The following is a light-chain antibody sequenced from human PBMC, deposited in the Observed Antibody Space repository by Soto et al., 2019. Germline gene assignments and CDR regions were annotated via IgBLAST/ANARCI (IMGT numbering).Light chain of an antibody. J-gene: IGKJ2*01. CDR3: MQALQVPHT. Sequence: DLVMTQSPLSLPVTPGEPASISCRSSQSLLYSNGYNYLDWYVQKPGQSPQLLIYLGSNRASGVXDXXSGSASGTDFTLKISRVEAEDVGVYYCMQALQVPHTFGQGTKLEI. CDR2: LGS. V-gene: IGKV2-28*01. CDR1: QSLLYSNGYNY.